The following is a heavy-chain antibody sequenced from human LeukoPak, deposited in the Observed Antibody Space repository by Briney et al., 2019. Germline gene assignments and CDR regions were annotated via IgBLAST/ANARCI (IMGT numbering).Heavy chain of an antibody. D-gene: IGHD6-19*01. CDR3: ARDEGSGWYAY. CDR1: GGSISSYY. J-gene: IGHJ4*02. Sequence: PETLSLTCTVSGGSISSYYWSWIRQPAGRGLEWIGRIHTSGSTNYNPSLKSRVTMSGDTSKNPFSLRLTSVTAADTAIYYCARDEGSGWYAYWGQGTLVTVSS. CDR2: IHTSGST. V-gene: IGHV4-4*07.